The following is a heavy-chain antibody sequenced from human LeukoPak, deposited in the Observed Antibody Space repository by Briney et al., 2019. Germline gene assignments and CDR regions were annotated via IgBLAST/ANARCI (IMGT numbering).Heavy chain of an antibody. CDR3: VKHFYDSSGYFFAFDI. CDR1: AFRFSYSA. V-gene: IGHV3-23*01. D-gene: IGHD3-22*01. Sequence: GGSLRLSCAPSAFRFSYSAMSWVRPAPGKGLEWVSTISGGSGGSTFYADSVKGRFTISRDNSKNTVHLQMNSLSAEDTAVYYCVKHFYDSSGYFFAFDIWGQGTKVTVSS. J-gene: IGHJ3*02. CDR2: ISGGSGGST.